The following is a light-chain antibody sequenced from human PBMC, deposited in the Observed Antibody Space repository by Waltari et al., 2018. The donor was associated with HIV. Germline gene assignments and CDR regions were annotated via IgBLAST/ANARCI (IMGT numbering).Light chain of an antibody. J-gene: IGLJ1*01. Sequence: QSALTQPASVSGSPGQSITISCTGTSSDVAAYTFVSWYQQHPGKAPKLIIYEVSIRPSGVSNRFSASKSGNTASLTISGLQAEDEADYYCTSYTTSITYVFGTGTKVTVL. CDR1: SSDVAAYTF. CDR3: TSYTTSITYV. CDR2: EVS. V-gene: IGLV2-14*01.